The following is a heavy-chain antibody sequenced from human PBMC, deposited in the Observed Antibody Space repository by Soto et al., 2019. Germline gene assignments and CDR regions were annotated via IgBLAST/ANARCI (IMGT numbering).Heavy chain of an antibody. CDR3: ARADYGDRGLAFDS. V-gene: IGHV4-31*03. Sequence: QVQLLESGPGLVKTSQTLSLTCSVSGGSTGSGGFYWSWVRQHPGKGLEWFGYIYYTGSAYYSPSLKSRVSISVDTSKNQFSLILDSVTVADTAVYYCARADYGDRGLAFDSWGQGVLVTVSS. CDR1: GGSTGSGGFY. CDR2: IYYTGSA. J-gene: IGHJ4*02. D-gene: IGHD4-17*01.